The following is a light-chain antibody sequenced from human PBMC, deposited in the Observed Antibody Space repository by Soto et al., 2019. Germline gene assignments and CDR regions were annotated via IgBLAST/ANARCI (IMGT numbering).Light chain of an antibody. Sequence: SVLTQPASVSGSLGQSITISCTGTSSDVGSYNLVSWYQQHPGKAPKVMIYEVSKRPSGVSNRFSGSKSGNTASLTISGLQSEDEADYYCCSYAGGRTYVFGTGTKVTVL. V-gene: IGLV2-23*02. CDR3: CSYAGGRTYV. CDR2: EVS. CDR1: SSDVGSYNL. J-gene: IGLJ1*01.